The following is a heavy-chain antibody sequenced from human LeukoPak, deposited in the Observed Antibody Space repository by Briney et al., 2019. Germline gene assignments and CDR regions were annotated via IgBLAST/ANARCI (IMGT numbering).Heavy chain of an antibody. D-gene: IGHD6-13*01. Sequence: PSETLSLTCTVSGGSISSSSYYWGWLRQPPGKGLEWIGSIYYSGSTYYNPSLKSRVTISVDTSKNQFSLKLSSVTAADTAVYYCARRSIAAAGTFDYWGQGTLVTVSS. J-gene: IGHJ4*02. V-gene: IGHV4-39*01. CDR1: GGSISSSSYY. CDR2: IYYSGST. CDR3: ARRSIAAAGTFDY.